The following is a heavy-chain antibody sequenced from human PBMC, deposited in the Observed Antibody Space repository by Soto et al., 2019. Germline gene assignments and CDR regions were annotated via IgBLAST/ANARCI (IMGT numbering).Heavy chain of an antibody. J-gene: IGHJ2*01. D-gene: IGHD2-15*01. CDR3: VRCYCSVGSCYACWHFDL. CDR2: ISASTRNT. V-gene: IGHV1-18*01. Sequence: QVQLVQSGDEVKKPGASVKVSCQASGYTFSDYAISWVRQAPGQGLEWLGWISASTRNTDQAQNLHGRVIMILDTSTDTAYMELRNLRSDDTAVYYCVRCYCSVGSCYACWHFDLWGRGTLVTVSS. CDR1: GYTFSDYA.